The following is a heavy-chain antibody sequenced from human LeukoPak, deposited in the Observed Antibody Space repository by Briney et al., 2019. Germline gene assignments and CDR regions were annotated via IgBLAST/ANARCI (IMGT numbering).Heavy chain of an antibody. CDR3: AKDMDAWIPTGRGMDV. Sequence: GGSLRLSCAGFGFNFDEHALHWVRQAPGKVLEWVSGISWDGRSIGYAASVKGRFTISRDNARNSLYLQMNSLRPDDTALYYCAKDMDAWIPTGRGMDVWGKGTTVTVSS. V-gene: IGHV3-9*01. D-gene: IGHD5-18*01. J-gene: IGHJ6*03. CDR2: ISWDGRSI. CDR1: GFNFDEHA.